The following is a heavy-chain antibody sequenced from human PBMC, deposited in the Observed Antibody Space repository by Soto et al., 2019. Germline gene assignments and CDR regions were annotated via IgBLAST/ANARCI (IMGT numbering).Heavy chain of an antibody. D-gene: IGHD3-22*01. J-gene: IGHJ3*02. CDR1: GFTFGDYA. CDR2: IRSKAYGGTT. CDR3: TRDEHYLSYYCDSSGYSAFDI. Sequence: GGSLRLSCTASGFTFGDYAMSWFRQAPGKGLEWVGFIRSKAYGGTTEYAASVKGRFTISRDDSKSIAYLQMNSLKTEDTAVYYCTRDEHYLSYYCDSSGYSAFDIWGQGTMVTVSS. V-gene: IGHV3-49*03.